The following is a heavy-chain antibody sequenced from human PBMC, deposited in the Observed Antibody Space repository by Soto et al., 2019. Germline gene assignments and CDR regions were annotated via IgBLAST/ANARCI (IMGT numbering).Heavy chain of an antibody. J-gene: IGHJ4*02. CDR1: GFTFSSYW. CDR3: ARVLPRYSGSYPFDY. CDR2: IKQDGSEK. V-gene: IGHV3-7*05. D-gene: IGHD1-26*01. Sequence: PGGSLRLSCAASGFTFSSYWMSWVRQALGKGLEWVANIKQDGSEKYYVDSVKGRFTISRDNAKNSLYLQMNSLRAEDTAVYYCARVLPRYSGSYPFDYWGQGTLVTVSS.